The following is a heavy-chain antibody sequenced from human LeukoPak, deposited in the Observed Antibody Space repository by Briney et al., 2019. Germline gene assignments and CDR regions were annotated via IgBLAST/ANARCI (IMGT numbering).Heavy chain of an antibody. Sequence: GGSLRLSCAASGFTFSGYAMSWVRQAPGKGLEWVSAISGSGGSTYYADSVKGRFTISRDNSKNTLYLQMNSLRAEDTAVYYCATTTGPPSYFDYWGQGTLVTVSS. CDR2: ISGSGGST. J-gene: IGHJ4*02. V-gene: IGHV3-23*01. D-gene: IGHD1-26*01. CDR1: GFTFSGYA. CDR3: ATTTGPPSYFDY.